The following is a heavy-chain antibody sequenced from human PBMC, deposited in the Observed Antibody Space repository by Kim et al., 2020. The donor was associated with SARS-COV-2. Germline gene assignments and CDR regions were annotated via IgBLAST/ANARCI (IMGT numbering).Heavy chain of an antibody. CDR1: GYTFSNYG. CDR2: ISAENDYT. Sequence: ASVKVSCKTSGYTFSNYGISWVRQAPGQGLEWMGWISAENDYTKYAQRFQGRVTMTTDTSVNTAYMEVRSLRSDDTAVYYCARDTNYYEKNDYYAYNAMDGWGQGTPVTVSS. D-gene: IGHD3-22*01. J-gene: IGHJ6*02. V-gene: IGHV1-18*01. CDR3: ARDTNYYEKNDYYAYNAMDG.